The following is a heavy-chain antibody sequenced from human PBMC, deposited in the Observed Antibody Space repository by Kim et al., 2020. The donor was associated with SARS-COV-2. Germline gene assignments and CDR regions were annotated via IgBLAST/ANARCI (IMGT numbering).Heavy chain of an antibody. D-gene: IGHD2-15*01. CDR2: INCGGGST. CDR1: GFTFSNYA. V-gene: IGHV3-23*01. Sequence: GGSLRLSCAASGFTFSNYAMNWVRQAPGKGLEWVAVINCGGGSTHYADPVKGRFTISRDKSKNTVYLQMNGLRAEDTAVYYCAKGRDYDCYSGIDYWGQG. CDR3: AKGRDYDCYSGIDY. J-gene: IGHJ4*02.